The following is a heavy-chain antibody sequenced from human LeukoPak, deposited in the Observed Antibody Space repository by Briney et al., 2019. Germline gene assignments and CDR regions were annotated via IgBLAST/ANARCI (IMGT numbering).Heavy chain of an antibody. CDR1: GFTFSHHW. CDR2: IKEDGSEK. CDR3: ARLNWTYADY. D-gene: IGHD3/OR15-3a*01. V-gene: IGHV3-7*01. Sequence: GGSLRLSCTASGFTFSHHWMTWVRQAPGKGLEWVANIKEDGSEKDYVDSVKGRFTISRDNGKNSLYLQMNSLRGEDTAVYYFARLNWTYADYWGQGTLVTVST. J-gene: IGHJ4*02.